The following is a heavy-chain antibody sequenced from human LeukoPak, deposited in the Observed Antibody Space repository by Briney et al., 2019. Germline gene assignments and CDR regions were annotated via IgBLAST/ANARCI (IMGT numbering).Heavy chain of an antibody. CDR1: GFTFSSHA. V-gene: IGHV3-23*01. CDR2: ISGSGGST. J-gene: IGHJ4*02. Sequence: GGSLRLSCAASGFTFSSHAMSWVRQAPGKGLEWVSAISGSGGSTYYAEPVKGRFTIPRDNSKNTLSLQMNSLRAEDTAVYYCAKDTPVPCTSRKFDYWGQGTLVTVSS. D-gene: IGHD6-19*01. CDR3: AKDTPVPCTSRKFDY.